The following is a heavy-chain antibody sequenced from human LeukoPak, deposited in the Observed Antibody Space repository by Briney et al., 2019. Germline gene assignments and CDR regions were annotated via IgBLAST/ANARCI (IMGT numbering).Heavy chain of an antibody. D-gene: IGHD3-22*01. CDR1: GGSISSSTYY. CDR3: ARDEPDYYDSSGYYGY. V-gene: IGHV4-39*07. Sequence: SETLSLTCTVSGGSISSSTYYWVWIRQPPGKGLEWIGSINYSGNTYYNPSVKSRVTISVDTSKNQFSLKLSSVTAADTAVYYCARDEPDYYDSSGYYGYWGQGTLVTVSS. CDR2: INYSGNT. J-gene: IGHJ4*02.